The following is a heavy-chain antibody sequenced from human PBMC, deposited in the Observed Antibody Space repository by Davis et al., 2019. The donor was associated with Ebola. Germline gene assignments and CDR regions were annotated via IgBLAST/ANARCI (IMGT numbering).Heavy chain of an antibody. Sequence: GESLKISCAASGFTFSSYAMTWVRQVPGKGLEWVSDISSRDGTTYYADSVKGRFTISRDNSKNTLYLQMNSLRTKDTAVYYCAKAIWGTYRTEYWGQGTLVTVSS. V-gene: IGHV3-23*01. D-gene: IGHD3-16*02. CDR2: ISSRDGTT. CDR3: AKAIWGTYRTEY. J-gene: IGHJ4*02. CDR1: GFTFSSYA.